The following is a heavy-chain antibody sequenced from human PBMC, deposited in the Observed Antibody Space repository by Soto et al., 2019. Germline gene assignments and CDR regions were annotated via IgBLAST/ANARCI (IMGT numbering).Heavy chain of an antibody. V-gene: IGHV1-18*01. CDR2: ISAYNGNT. D-gene: IGHD3-16*01. J-gene: IGHJ4*02. CDR3: ARDYVLRY. CDR1: GYTFTSYG. Sequence: ASVKVSCKASGYTFTSYGISWVRQAPGQGLEWIGWISAYNGNTNYAQKLQGRVTISKDTSKNQVVLTMTNMDPVDTATYYCARDYVLRYWGQGTLVTVSS.